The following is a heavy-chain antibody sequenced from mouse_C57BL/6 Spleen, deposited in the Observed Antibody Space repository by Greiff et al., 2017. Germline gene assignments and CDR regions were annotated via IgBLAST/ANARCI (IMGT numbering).Heavy chain of an antibody. Sequence: QVQLQQSGAELVRPGTSVKVSCKASGYAFTNYLIEWVKQRPGQGLEWIGVINPGSGGTNYNEKFKGKATLTADKSSSTAYMQLSSLTSEDSAVYFCARSETVGYFDVWVTGTTVTVSS. CDR3: ARSETVGYFDV. D-gene: IGHD1-1*01. V-gene: IGHV1-54*01. J-gene: IGHJ1*03. CDR2: INPGSGGT. CDR1: GYAFTNYL.